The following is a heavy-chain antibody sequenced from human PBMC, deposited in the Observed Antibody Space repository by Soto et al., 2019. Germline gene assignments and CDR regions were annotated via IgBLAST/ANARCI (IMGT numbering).Heavy chain of an antibody. D-gene: IGHD1-26*01. Sequence: GGSLRLSCTGSGFTFSSYGMSWVRQVPGKGLEWVSFISNGGDATHFADSVKGRFTISRDNSKNTLYLQMNSLRAEDTAVYYCAKTTTYFDYWGQGTLVTVSS. V-gene: IGHV3-23*01. CDR2: ISNGGDAT. CDR1: GFTFSSYG. J-gene: IGHJ4*02. CDR3: AKTTTYFDY.